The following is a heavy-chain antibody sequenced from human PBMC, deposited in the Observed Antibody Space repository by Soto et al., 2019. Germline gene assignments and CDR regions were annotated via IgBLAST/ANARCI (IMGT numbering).Heavy chain of an antibody. CDR1: GFTFSSYA. V-gene: IGHV3-23*01. Sequence: GSLRLSCAASGFTFSSYAMSWVRQAPGKGLEWVSAIGGSGGSTYYADSVKGRFTISRDNSKNTLYLQMNSLRAEDTAVYYCAKTGYYYGSGAKYYFDYWGQGTLVTVSS. D-gene: IGHD3-10*01. CDR3: AKTGYYYGSGAKYYFDY. CDR2: IGGSGGST. J-gene: IGHJ4*02.